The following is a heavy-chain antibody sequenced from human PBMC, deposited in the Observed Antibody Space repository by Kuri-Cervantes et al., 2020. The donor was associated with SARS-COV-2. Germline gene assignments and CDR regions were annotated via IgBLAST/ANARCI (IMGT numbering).Heavy chain of an antibody. CDR1: GFTFSSYA. V-gene: IGHV3-30*04. CDR3: ARDMGAIVLVRRDWFDP. Sequence: GGSLRLSCATSGFTFSSYAMHWVRHAPGKGPEWVAVVSYDGSDNDYADSVKGRFSISRDNSKNTLYLQMSSLRVEDTAIYYCARDMGAIVLVRRDWFDPWGPGTLVTVSS. D-gene: IGHD2-2*01. J-gene: IGHJ5*02. CDR2: VSYDGSDN.